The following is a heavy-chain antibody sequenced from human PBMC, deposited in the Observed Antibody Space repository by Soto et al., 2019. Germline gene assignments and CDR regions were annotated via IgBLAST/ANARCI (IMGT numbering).Heavy chain of an antibody. CDR1: GFTFSSYG. D-gene: IGHD3-10*01. CDR3: AGVRGRGAFDI. CDR2: ISYDGSNK. J-gene: IGHJ3*02. Sequence: QVQLVESGGGVVQPGRSLRLSCAASGFTFSSYGMHWVRQAPGKGLEWVAVISYDGSNKYYADSVKGRFTISRDNSKNTLYLQMNSLRAEDTAVYYCAGVRGRGAFDIWGQGTMVTVSS. V-gene: IGHV3-30*03.